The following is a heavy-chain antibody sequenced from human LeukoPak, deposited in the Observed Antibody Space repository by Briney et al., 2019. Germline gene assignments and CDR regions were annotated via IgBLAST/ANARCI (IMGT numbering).Heavy chain of an antibody. CDR1: GGTFSSYA. V-gene: IGHV1-69*05. J-gene: IGHJ4*02. Sequence: SVKVSCKASGGTFSSYAISWVRQAPGQGLEWMGGIIPIFGTADYAQKFQGRVTITTDESTSTAYMELSSLRSEDTAVYYCARADSSGWYHDYWGQGTLVTVSS. D-gene: IGHD6-19*01. CDR3: ARADSSGWYHDY. CDR2: IIPIFGTA.